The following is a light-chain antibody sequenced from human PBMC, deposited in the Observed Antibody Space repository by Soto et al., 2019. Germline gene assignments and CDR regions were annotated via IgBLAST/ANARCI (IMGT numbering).Light chain of an antibody. CDR2: GNT. CDR1: SSNIGAGSD. Sequence: QSVLTQPPSISGAPGQRVTISCTGSSSNIGAGSDVHWYHQLPGTAPKLLIYGNTNRPSGVPDRFSGSKSGTSASLAIAGLKTEDEGDYYCQTYDSRLSGLYVFGTGTKVTVL. V-gene: IGLV1-40*01. J-gene: IGLJ1*01. CDR3: QTYDSRLSGLYV.